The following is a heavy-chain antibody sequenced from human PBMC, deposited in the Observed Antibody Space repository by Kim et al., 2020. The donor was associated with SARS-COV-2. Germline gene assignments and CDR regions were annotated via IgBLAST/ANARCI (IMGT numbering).Heavy chain of an antibody. J-gene: IGHJ5*02. Sequence: SETLSLTCTVSGGSISSYYWSWIRQPPGKRLEWIGYIDYSGSTNYNPSLKSRVTISVDTSKNQLSLKLSSVTAADTAVYYCASGADGDYCSSTSCHNWFAPWGQGTLVTVSS. CDR3: ASGADGDYCSSTSCHNWFAP. D-gene: IGHD2-2*01. V-gene: IGHV4-59*01. CDR2: IDYSGST. CDR1: GGSISSYY.